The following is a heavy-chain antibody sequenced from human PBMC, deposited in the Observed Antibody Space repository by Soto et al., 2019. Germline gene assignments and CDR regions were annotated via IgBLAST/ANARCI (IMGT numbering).Heavy chain of an antibody. J-gene: IGHJ4*02. V-gene: IGHV3-23*01. D-gene: IGHD1-26*01. CDR1: GFTFSSYA. CDR2: ISDNGGRT. Sequence: PGGSLRLSCAASGFTFSSYAMNWVRQAPGKGLEWVSVISDNGGRTYYADSVKGRFTISRDNSKNTLYLQMNSLRAEDTAVHYCAKEDVGGYYYSGLCGRGTLVTVSS. CDR3: AKEDVGGYYYSGL.